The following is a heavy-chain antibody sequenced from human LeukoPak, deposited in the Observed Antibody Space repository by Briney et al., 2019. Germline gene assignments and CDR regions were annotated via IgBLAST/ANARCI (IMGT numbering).Heavy chain of an antibody. J-gene: IGHJ5*02. CDR1: GGSISSSSYY. D-gene: IGHD3-22*01. V-gene: IGHV4-39*07. CDR2: ITYSGST. CDR3: ARDLDYYDSTWFDP. Sequence: NPSETLSLTCTVSGGSISSSSYYWGWIRQPPGKGLEWIGSITYSGSTYYNPSLKSRVTISVDTSKNQFSLKLISVTAADTAVYYCARDLDYYDSTWFDPWGQGTLVTVSS.